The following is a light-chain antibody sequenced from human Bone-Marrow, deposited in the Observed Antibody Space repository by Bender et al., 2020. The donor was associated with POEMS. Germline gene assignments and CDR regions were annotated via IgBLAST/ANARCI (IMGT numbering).Light chain of an antibody. V-gene: IGLV3-25*03. Sequence: SYELTQPPSVSVSPGQTARITCSGDTFSKQYAYWYQQKPGQAPVLVIYKDSERPSGIPERFSGSSSGTTVTLTISGVQAEDEADYYCQSADNSVTDVLFGGGTKLTVL. CDR1: TFSKQY. CDR3: QSADNSVTDVL. J-gene: IGLJ2*01. CDR2: KDS.